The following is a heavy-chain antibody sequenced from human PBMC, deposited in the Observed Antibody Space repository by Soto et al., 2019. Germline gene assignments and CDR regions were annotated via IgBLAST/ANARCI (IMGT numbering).Heavy chain of an antibody. CDR3: ARDAGTTRMDV. Sequence: QVRLVESGGGVVQPGRSLRLSCAASGINFSRSGMHWVRQAPGKGLEWVAIIWYDGSKEYYGDSVKGQFTISRDNSRNTVYLQMNSLRAEDTAVYYCARDAGTTRMDVWGQGTTVTVSS. D-gene: IGHD1-7*01. V-gene: IGHV3-33*01. J-gene: IGHJ6*02. CDR1: GINFSRSG. CDR2: IWYDGSKE.